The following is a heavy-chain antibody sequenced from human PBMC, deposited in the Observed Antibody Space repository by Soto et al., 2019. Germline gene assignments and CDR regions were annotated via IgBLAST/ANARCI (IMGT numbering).Heavy chain of an antibody. CDR2: TYYRSKWYN. V-gene: IGHV6-1*01. CDR3: ARDSVQRYCSSTSCSGGMDV. CDR1: GDSVSSNSAA. D-gene: IGHD2-2*01. Sequence: SQTLSLTCAISGDSVSSNSAAWNWIRQSPSRGLEWLGRTYYRSKWYNDYAVSVKSRITINPDTSKSQFSLQLNSVTPEDTAVYYCARDSVQRYCSSTSCSGGMDVWGQGTTVTVSS. J-gene: IGHJ6*02.